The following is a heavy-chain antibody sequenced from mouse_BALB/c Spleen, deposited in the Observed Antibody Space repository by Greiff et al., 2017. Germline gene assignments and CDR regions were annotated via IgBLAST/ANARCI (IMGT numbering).Heavy chain of an antibody. CDR1: GFSLTGYG. J-gene: IGHJ3*01. D-gene: IGHD1-2*01. CDR3: ARSITTATSLAY. CDR2: IWSGGST. Sequence: VKLMESGPGLVAPSQSLSITCTVSGFSLTGYGVNWVRQPPGKGLEWLGVIWSGGSTDYNAAFISRLSISKDNSKSQVFFKMNSLQANDTAIYYCARSITTATSLAYWGQGTLVTVSA. V-gene: IGHV2-2*02.